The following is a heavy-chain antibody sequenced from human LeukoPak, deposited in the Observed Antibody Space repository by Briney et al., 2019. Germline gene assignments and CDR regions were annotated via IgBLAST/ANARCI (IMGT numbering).Heavy chain of an antibody. CDR1: GGTFSSYA. Sequence: SVKVSCKASGGTFSSYAISWVRQAPGQGLEWMGGIIPIFGTANYAQKFQGRVTITADESTSTAYMELSSLRSEDTAVYYCARGGITIFGVVIIRDYYGMDVWGQGTTVTVSS. CDR3: ARGGITIFGVVIIRDYYGMDV. CDR2: IIPIFGTA. V-gene: IGHV1-69*13. D-gene: IGHD3-3*01. J-gene: IGHJ6*02.